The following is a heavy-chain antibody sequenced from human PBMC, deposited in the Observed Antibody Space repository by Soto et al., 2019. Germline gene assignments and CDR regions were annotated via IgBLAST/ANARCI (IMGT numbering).Heavy chain of an antibody. CDR1: GGSISSGGYS. J-gene: IGHJ5*02. CDR3: ARETTPGWFDP. V-gene: IGHV4-30-2*01. CDR2: IYHSGST. D-gene: IGHD1-1*01. Sequence: QLQLQESGSGLVKPSQTLSLTCAVSGGSISSGGYSWSWIRQPPGKGLEWIGYIYHSGSTYYNPPLKGRATISVDRSKNQFSLKLSSVTAADTAVYYCARETTPGWFDPWGQGTLVTVSS.